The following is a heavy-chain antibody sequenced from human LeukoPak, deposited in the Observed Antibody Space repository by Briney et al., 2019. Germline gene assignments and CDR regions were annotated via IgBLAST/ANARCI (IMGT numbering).Heavy chain of an antibody. V-gene: IGHV1-2*02. Sequence: ASVKVSCKASGYTGTGYYMHWGRQAPGQGLELKGCVNPNSSGTNYAQPFQSRVTMTRVTSTSKPYIEQTRLRTDAAAVEYYARESEDIVVVLAATPNFDFGGEGTGVTVSS. D-gene: IGHD2-15*01. CDR1: GYTGTGYY. CDR2: VNPNSSGT. J-gene: IGHJ4*02. CDR3: ARESEDIVVVLAATPNFDF.